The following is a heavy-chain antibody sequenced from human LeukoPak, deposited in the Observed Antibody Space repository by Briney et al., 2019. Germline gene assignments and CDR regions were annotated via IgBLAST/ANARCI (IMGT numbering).Heavy chain of an antibody. V-gene: IGHV3-30*18. CDR2: ISYDGSNK. Sequence: GGSLRLSCAASGFTFSSYGMHWVRQAPGKGLEWVAVISYDGSNKYYADSVKGRFTISRDNSKNTLYLQMNSLRAEDTAVYYCAKGPTKVRGSWFDPWGQGTLVTVSS. D-gene: IGHD3-10*01. J-gene: IGHJ5*02. CDR3: AKGPTKVRGSWFDP. CDR1: GFTFSSYG.